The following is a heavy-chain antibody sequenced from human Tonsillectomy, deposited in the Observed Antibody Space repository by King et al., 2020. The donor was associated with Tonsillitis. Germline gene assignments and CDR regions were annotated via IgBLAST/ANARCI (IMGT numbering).Heavy chain of an antibody. CDR1: GFTFSDYY. CDR3: ARERHCSSTSCFWKSWFDP. CDR2: ISSSGSTI. Sequence: QLVQSGGGLVKPGGSLRLSCAASGFTFSDYYMSWIRQAPGKGLGWGSYISSSGSTIYYADSVKGRFHISRDNAKNSLYLQMNSLRDEDTAVYYCARERHCSSTSCFWKSWFDPWGQGTLVTVSS. J-gene: IGHJ5*02. V-gene: IGHV3-11*01. D-gene: IGHD2-2*01.